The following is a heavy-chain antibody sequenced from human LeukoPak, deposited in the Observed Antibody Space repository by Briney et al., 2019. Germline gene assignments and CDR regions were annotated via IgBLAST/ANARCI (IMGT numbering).Heavy chain of an antibody. V-gene: IGHV3-23*01. D-gene: IGHD3-10*02. CDR3: AELGITVIGGV. Sequence: GGSLRLSCAASGFTFSSYAMSWVRQAPGKGLEWVSAISGSGGSTYYADSVKGRFTISRDNAKNSLYLQMNSLRAEDTAVYYCAELGITVIGGVWGKGTTVTISS. CDR2: ISGSGGST. J-gene: IGHJ6*04. CDR1: GFTFSSYA.